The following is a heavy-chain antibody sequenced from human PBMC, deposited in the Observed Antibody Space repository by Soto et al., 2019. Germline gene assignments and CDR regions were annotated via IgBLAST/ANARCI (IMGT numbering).Heavy chain of an antibody. D-gene: IGHD6-19*01. V-gene: IGHV4-59*01. CDR3: ARGRHWLDY. CDR1: GGSISNYY. CDR2: IYYTGST. J-gene: IGHJ4*02. Sequence: QVQLQESGPGLVKPSETLSLTCTVSGGSISNYYWSWIRQPPGKGLEWIGYIYYTGSTNYNPSFKRRVTISVDTSENQFSLRLSSVTAADTAIYYCARGRHWLDYWGQGTLVTVSS.